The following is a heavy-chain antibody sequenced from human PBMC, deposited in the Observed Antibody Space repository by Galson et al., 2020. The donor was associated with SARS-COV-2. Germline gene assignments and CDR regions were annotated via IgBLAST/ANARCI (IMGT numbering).Heavy chain of an antibody. J-gene: IGHJ5*02. D-gene: IGHD2-15*01. CDR3: ARDGYCSGGSCPPREAWGFDP. Sequence: GESLKISCAASGFTFSAYNMHWVRQTPGKGLEWVSSIGSGSSDKYYADSVKGRFTVSRDNAKNSLHLQLNSLRVEDTAVYYCARDGYCSGGSCPPREAWGFDPWGQGTLVTVSS. CDR2: IGSGSSDK. V-gene: IGHV3-21*01. CDR1: GFTFSAYN.